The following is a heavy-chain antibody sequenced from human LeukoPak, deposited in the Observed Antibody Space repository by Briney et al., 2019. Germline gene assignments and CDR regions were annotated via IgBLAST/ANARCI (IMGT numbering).Heavy chain of an antibody. CDR2: IWYDGSNK. CDR1: RFTFSSYA. D-gene: IGHD4-11*01. CDR3: ARARFTTVTTGLLDY. J-gene: IGHJ4*02. V-gene: IGHV3-33*01. Sequence: GRSLRLSCAASRFTFSSYAMHWVRQAPGKGLEWVAVIWYDGSNKYYADSVKGRFTISRDNSKNTLYLQMNSLRAEDTAVYYCARARFTTVTTGLLDYWGQGTLVTVSS.